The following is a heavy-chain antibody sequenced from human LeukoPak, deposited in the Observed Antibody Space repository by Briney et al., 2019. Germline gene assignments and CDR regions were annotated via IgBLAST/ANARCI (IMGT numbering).Heavy chain of an antibody. Sequence: SETLSLTCTVSGGSISSYYWSRIRQPPGKGLEWIGYIYYSGSTNYNPSLKSRVTISVDTSKNQFSLKLSSVTAADTAVYYCARSPYSSGFFDYWGQGTLVTVSS. CDR1: GGSISSYY. V-gene: IGHV4-59*01. D-gene: IGHD6-19*01. CDR3: ARSPYSSGFFDY. CDR2: IYYSGST. J-gene: IGHJ4*02.